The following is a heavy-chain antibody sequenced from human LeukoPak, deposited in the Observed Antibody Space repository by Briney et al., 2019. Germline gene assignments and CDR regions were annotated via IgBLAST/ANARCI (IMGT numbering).Heavy chain of an antibody. CDR1: GGSISSYY. D-gene: IGHD2-2*01. CDR3: ARGIPSVVPAAHSISYYYYMDV. CDR2: IYYSGST. Sequence: PSETLSLTCTVSGGSISSYYWSWIRQPPGKGLEWIGYIYYSGSTNYNPSLKSRVTISVDTSKNQFSLKLSSVTAADTAVYYCARGIPSVVPAAHSISYYYYMDVWGKGTTVTVSS. V-gene: IGHV4-59*01. J-gene: IGHJ6*03.